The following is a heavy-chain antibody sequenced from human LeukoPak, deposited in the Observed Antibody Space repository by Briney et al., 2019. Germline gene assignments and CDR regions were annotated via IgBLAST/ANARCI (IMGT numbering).Heavy chain of an antibody. V-gene: IGHV4-30-4*08. CDR1: GGSISSSSYY. Sequence: SETLSLTCTVSGGSISSSSYYWGWIRQPPGKGLEWIGYIYYSGSTYYNPSLKSRVTISVDTSKNQFSLKLSSVTAADTAVYYCARDPVLTVAAFDYWGQGTLVTVSS. CDR3: ARDPVLTVAAFDY. D-gene: IGHD2-15*01. J-gene: IGHJ4*02. CDR2: IYYSGST.